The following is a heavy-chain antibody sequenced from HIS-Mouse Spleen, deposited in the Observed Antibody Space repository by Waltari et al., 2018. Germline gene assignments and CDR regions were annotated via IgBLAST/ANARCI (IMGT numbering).Heavy chain of an antibody. D-gene: IGHD2-21*01. J-gene: IGHJ4*02. CDR3: AKDRGGGDGALDY. CDR2: ISYDGSNK. CDR1: GFTFSSYG. V-gene: IGHV3-30*18. Sequence: QVQLVESGGGVVQPGRSLRLSCAASGFTFSSYGMHWVRQAPGKGLEWVAVISYDGSNKYYADSVKGRFTISRDNSKNTLYLQMNSLRAEDTAVYYCAKDRGGGDGALDYWGQGTLVTVSS.